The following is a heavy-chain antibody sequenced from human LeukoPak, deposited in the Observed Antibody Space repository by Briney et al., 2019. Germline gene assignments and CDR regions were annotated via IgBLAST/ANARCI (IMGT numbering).Heavy chain of an antibody. CDR3: AKHTGTAPGDAYNV. CDR2: ISASGFST. D-gene: IGHD1-1*01. Sequence: GGALRLACTASGSRLSGFALTWGRQAPGKGLEHVSAISASGFSTYYVGSVKGRFSISRDNSNNTLFLQMNSLRVGDTAVYFCAKHTGTAPGDAYNVWGQGTVVTAS. CDR1: GSRLSGFA. V-gene: IGHV3-23*01. J-gene: IGHJ3*01.